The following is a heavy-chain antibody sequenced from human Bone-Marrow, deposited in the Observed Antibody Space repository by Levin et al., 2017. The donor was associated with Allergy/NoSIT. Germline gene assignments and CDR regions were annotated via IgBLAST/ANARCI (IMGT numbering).Heavy chain of an antibody. Sequence: SETLSLTCAVSGASINTVHYYWAWIRQPPGKGLECLGYIYHSGSTYYSPSLRSRLRISVDTSNNVFSLNVSSVTAADTAVYYCASGSEAVTATRLDYWGQGTLVTVSS. CDR3: ASGSEAVTATRLDY. V-gene: IGHV4-30-4*01. CDR1: GASINTVHYY. D-gene: IGHD2-21*02. CDR2: IYHSGST. J-gene: IGHJ4*02.